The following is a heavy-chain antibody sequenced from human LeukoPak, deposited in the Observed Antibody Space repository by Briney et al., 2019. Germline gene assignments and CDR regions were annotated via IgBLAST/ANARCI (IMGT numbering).Heavy chain of an antibody. D-gene: IGHD3-22*01. J-gene: IGHJ3*02. CDR1: GFIFTSYT. CDR3: GLAAYYYDSSGSDDAFDI. Sequence: SGGSLRLSCAASGFIFTSYTMTWVRQAPGKGLEWVSAISGSGDTTSYADSVKGRFAISRDNSKNTLYLQMSSLRAEDTAVYYCGLAAYYYDSSGSDDAFDIWGQGTMVIVSS. CDR2: ISGSGDTT. V-gene: IGHV3-23*01.